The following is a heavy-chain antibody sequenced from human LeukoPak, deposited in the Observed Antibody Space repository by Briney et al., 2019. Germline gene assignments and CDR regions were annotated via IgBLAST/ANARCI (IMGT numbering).Heavy chain of an antibody. J-gene: IGHJ4*02. D-gene: IGHD2-15*01. CDR3: AKEGSSVCCLFDY. V-gene: IGHV3-30*02. CDR1: GFTFSSYG. Sequence: PGGSLRLSCAASGFTFSSYGMHWVRQAPGKGLEWVAFIRYDGSNKYYADSVKGRFTISRDNSKNTLYLQMNSLRAEDTAVYYCAKEGSSVCCLFDYWGQGTLVTVSS. CDR2: IRYDGSNK.